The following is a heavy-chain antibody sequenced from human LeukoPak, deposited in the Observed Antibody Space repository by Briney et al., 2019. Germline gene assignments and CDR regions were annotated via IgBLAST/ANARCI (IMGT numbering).Heavy chain of an antibody. V-gene: IGHV4-34*01. CDR3: ARGKRYYYGSGSYPYFDY. CDR1: GGSFSGYY. J-gene: IGHJ4*02. CDR2: INHSGST. D-gene: IGHD3-10*01. Sequence: SETLSLTCAVYGGSFSGYYWSWIRQPPGKGLEWIGEINHSGSTNYNPSLKSRVTISVDTSKNQFSLKLSSVTAADTAVYYCARGKRYYYGSGSYPYFDYWGQGTLVTVSS.